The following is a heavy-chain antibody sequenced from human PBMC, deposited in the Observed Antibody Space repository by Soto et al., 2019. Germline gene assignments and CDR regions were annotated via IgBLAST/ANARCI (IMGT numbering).Heavy chain of an antibody. CDR3: TRGYCTGGTCYSGYFQH. D-gene: IGHD2-15*01. Sequence: VQLVQSGGGLVQPGGSLKLSCAASGFTFSGSTVHWVGQASGEGLQWVGRIRSKANDYATTYIASVKGRFTISRDDSRNTAYLQMTDLKTEDTAVYYCTRGYCTGGTCYSGYFQHWGQGALVTLFS. J-gene: IGHJ1*01. V-gene: IGHV3-73*02. CDR1: GFTFSGST. CDR2: IRSKANDYAT.